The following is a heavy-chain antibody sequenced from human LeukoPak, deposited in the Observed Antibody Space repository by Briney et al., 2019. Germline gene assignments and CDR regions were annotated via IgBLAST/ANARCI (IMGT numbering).Heavy chain of an antibody. D-gene: IGHD4-23*01. CDR3: ATVSPSVGPYYYYGMDV. J-gene: IGHJ6*02. V-gene: IGHV1-24*01. CDR1: GYTLTELS. Sequence: GASVKVSCKVSGYTLTELSMHWVRQAPGKGLEWVGGFDPEDGETIYAQKFQGRVTMTEDTSTDTAYMELSSLRSEDTAVYYCATVSPSVGPYYYYGMDVWGQGTTVTVSS. CDR2: FDPEDGET.